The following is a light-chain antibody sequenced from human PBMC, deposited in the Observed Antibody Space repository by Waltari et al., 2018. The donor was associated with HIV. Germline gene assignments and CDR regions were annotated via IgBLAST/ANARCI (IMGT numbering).Light chain of an antibody. CDR2: AAS. V-gene: IGKV1-9*01. J-gene: IGKJ1*01. CDR3: QQLNEYPWT. CDR1: QDIRNY. Sequence: DIQLTQSPSFLSASVGDRVTITCRASQDIRNYLAWYQQKLGKAPKLLIYAASSLQSGLPSRFSGSGSGTQFTLTINSLQPEDFATYHCQQLNEYPWTFGQGTQVEIK.